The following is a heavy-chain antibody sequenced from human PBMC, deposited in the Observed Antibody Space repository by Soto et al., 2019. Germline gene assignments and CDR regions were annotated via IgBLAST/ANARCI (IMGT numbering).Heavy chain of an antibody. CDR2: IYNSGST. Sequence: QVQLQESGPGLVKPSETLSLTCTVSGGSISSYYWSWIRQPPGKGLEWIGYIYNSGSTNYNPSLKSLVTISVDTSNNQFSLKLSSVTAADTAVYYCATGSTGYSSSWYRYWGQGTLVTVSS. CDR3: ATGSTGYSSSWYRY. V-gene: IGHV4-59*08. CDR1: GGSISSYY. J-gene: IGHJ4*02. D-gene: IGHD6-13*01.